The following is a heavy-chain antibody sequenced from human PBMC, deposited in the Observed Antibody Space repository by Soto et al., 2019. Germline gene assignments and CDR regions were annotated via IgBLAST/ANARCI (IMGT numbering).Heavy chain of an antibody. CDR2: IYWDGDK. J-gene: IGHJ4*02. CDR1: GFSLSTSAMG. Sequence: QITLKESGPTLVKPTQTLTLTCTFSGFSLSTSAMGVAWIRQPPGKALEWLALIYWDGDKRYSPSLRSRLTITKDTSKNQVVLTMTNMDPVDTATYYCAHSRKSYYDILTGYNYWGQGTLVTVSS. D-gene: IGHD3-9*01. V-gene: IGHV2-5*02. CDR3: AHSRKSYYDILTGYNY.